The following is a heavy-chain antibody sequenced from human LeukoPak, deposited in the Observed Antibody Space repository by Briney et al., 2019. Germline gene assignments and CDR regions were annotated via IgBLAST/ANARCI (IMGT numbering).Heavy chain of an antibody. CDR3: ARAQETTSDFDAFDI. CDR1: GFTVSSNY. CDR2: IYSGGST. D-gene: IGHD1-7*01. V-gene: IGHV3-66*01. Sequence: GGSLRLSCAASGFTVSSNYMSWVRQAPGKGLDWVSVIYSGGSTYYADSVKGRFTISRANSKNTLYLQMNSLRAEDTAVYYCARAQETTSDFDAFDIWGQGTIVTVSP. J-gene: IGHJ3*02.